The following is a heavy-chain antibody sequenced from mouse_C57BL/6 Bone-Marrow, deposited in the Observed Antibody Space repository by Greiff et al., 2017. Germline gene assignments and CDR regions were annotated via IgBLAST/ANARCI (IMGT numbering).Heavy chain of an antibody. V-gene: IGHV1-15*01. CDR3: TVDGYSDY. Sequence: VQLQESGAELVRPGASVTLSCKASGYTFTDYEMHWVKQTPVHGLEWIGAIDPETGGTAYNQKFKGKAILTANKSSSTAYMELRSLTSEDSAVYYCTVDGYSDYWGQGTTLTVSS. D-gene: IGHD2-3*01. CDR1: GYTFTDYE. J-gene: IGHJ2*01. CDR2: IDPETGGT.